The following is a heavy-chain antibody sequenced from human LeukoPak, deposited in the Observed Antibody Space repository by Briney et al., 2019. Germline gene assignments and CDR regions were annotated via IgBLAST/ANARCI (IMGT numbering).Heavy chain of an antibody. Sequence: GGSLRLSYAASGFTFSSYAMSWVRQAPGKGLEWVSAISGSGGSTYYADSAKGRFTISRDNSKNTLYLQMNSLRAEDTAVYYCAKDSAPVLRYFDWLSMLDYWGQGTLVAVSS. CDR2: ISGSGGST. J-gene: IGHJ4*02. CDR3: AKDSAPVLRYFDWLSMLDY. V-gene: IGHV3-23*01. CDR1: GFTFSSYA. D-gene: IGHD3-9*01.